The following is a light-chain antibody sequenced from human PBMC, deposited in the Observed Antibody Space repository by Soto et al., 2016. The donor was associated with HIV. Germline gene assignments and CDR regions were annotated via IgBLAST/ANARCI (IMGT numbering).Light chain of an antibody. V-gene: IGLV3-27*01. J-gene: IGLJ3*02. CDR3: YSAADNYWV. Sequence: SYELTQPSSVSVSPGQTVRITCSGDVLAKKYARWFQQKPGQAPMLVIYKDSERPSGIPERFSGSSSGTTVTLTISGAQVEDEADYYCYSAADNYWVFGGGTKLDR. CDR2: KDS. CDR1: VLAKKY.